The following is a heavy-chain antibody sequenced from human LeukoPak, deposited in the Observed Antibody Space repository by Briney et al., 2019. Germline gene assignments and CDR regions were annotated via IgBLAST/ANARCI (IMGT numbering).Heavy chain of an antibody. V-gene: IGHV4-34*01. CDR1: GGSFSGYY. CDR2: INHSGST. D-gene: IGHD2-15*01. CDR3: ARGKPTYIVVVVAATPSNWFDP. J-gene: IGHJ5*02. Sequence: SETLSLTCAVSGGSFSGYYWSWIRQPPGKGLEWIGEINHSGSTNYNPSLKSRVTISVDTSKNQFSLKLSSVTAADTAVYYCARGKPTYIVVVVAATPSNWFDPWGQGTLVTVSS.